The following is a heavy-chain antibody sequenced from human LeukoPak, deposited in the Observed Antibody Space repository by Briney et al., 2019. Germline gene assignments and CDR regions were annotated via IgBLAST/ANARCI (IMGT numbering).Heavy chain of an antibody. V-gene: IGHV4-59*01. CDR3: TTDVRYYDSSGYRVFDY. J-gene: IGHJ4*01. CDR2: IYYSGST. CDR1: GGSISSYY. D-gene: IGHD3-22*01. Sequence: SETLSLTCTVSGGSISSYYWSWIRQPPGKGLEWIRYIYYSGSTNYNPSLKSRVTISVDTSKNQFSLKLSSVTAADTAVYYSTTDVRYYDSSGYRVFDYRGHGNLVTVSS.